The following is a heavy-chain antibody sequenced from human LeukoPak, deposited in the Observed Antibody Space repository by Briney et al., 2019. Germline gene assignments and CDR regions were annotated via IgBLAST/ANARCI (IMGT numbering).Heavy chain of an antibody. CDR1: GGSISSYY. D-gene: IGHD3-3*01. CDR2: IYYSGST. J-gene: IGHJ1*01. V-gene: IGHV4-59*01. CDR3: ARRTLWSGYKRAEYFQH. Sequence: SETLSLTCTVSGGSISSYYWSWIRQPPGKGLEWIAYIYYSGSTNYNPSLKSRVTISVDTSKNQFSLKLSSVTAADTAVYYCARRTLWSGYKRAEYFQHWGQGTLVTVSS.